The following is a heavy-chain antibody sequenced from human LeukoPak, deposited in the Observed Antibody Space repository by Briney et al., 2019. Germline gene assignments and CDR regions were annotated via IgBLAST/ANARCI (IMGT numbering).Heavy chain of an antibody. CDR3: ARGGLVGPTPYLDS. CDR2: ISVNGGTT. Sequence: PGGSLTLSCAASGFPFSSYAMSGAPQSPGKGGDWVSAISVNGGTTYYADSVKGRFSISRDNSKNTLYLQVGSLRAEDMAVYYCARGGLVGPTPYLDSWGQGTLVTVSS. J-gene: IGHJ4*02. CDR1: GFPFSSYA. D-gene: IGHD1-26*01. V-gene: IGHV3-23*01.